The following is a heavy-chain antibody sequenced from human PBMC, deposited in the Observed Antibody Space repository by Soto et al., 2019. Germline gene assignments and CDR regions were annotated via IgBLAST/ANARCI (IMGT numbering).Heavy chain of an antibody. J-gene: IGHJ4*02. CDR3: AKGATYYDVLTGYSEY. D-gene: IGHD3-9*01. CDR1: GFTFDDYA. CDR2: ISWNSDTI. Sequence: EVQLVESGGGLVQPGRSLRLSCAASGFTFDDYAMHWVRQGTGKGLEWVSSISWNSDTIGYADSVKGRFTISRDNAKNSLYLQMNNLRAEDTALYYCAKGATYYDVLTGYSEYWGQGTLVTVSP. V-gene: IGHV3-9*01.